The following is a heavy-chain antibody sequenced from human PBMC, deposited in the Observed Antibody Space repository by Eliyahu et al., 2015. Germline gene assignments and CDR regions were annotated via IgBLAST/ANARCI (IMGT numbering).Heavy chain of an antibody. CDR1: GFTFGDYA. D-gene: IGHD3-3*01. J-gene: IGHJ4*02. V-gene: IGHV3-49*04. CDR3: TRSTIFGVVIIGWDY. Sequence: EVQLVESGGGLVQPGRSLRLSCTASGFTFGDYAMSWVRQAPGKGLEWVGFIRSKAYGGTTEYAASVKGRFTISRDDSKSIAYLQMNSLKTEDTAVYYCTRSTIFGVVIIGWDYWGQGTLVTVSS. CDR2: IRSKAYGGTT.